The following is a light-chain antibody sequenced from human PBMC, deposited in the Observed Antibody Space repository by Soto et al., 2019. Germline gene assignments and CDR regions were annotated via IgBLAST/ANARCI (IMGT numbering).Light chain of an antibody. Sequence: QSALTQPASVSGSPGQSITISCTGTSSDVGSYNLVSWYQQHPGKAPKLMIYEGSKRPSGVSNRFSGSKSGNTASLTISGLQAEDEADYYCCSYAGSLTFVVFGGGTMLTVL. V-gene: IGLV2-23*03. CDR3: CSYAGSLTFVV. CDR1: SSDVGSYNL. CDR2: EGS. J-gene: IGLJ2*01.